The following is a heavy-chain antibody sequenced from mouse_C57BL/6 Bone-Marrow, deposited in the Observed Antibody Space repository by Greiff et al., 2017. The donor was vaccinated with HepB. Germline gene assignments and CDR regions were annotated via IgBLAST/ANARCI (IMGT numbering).Heavy chain of an antibody. V-gene: IGHV5-4*01. CDR1: GFTFSSYG. Sequence: EVQLVESGGDLVKPGGSLKLSCAASGFTFSSYGMSWVRQTPDKRLEWVATISDGGSYTYYPDNVKGRFTISRDKAKNNLYLQMSHLKSEDTAMYYCARAPITTVNAMDYWGQGTSVTVSS. D-gene: IGHD1-1*01. J-gene: IGHJ4*01. CDR2: ISDGGSYT. CDR3: ARAPITTVNAMDY.